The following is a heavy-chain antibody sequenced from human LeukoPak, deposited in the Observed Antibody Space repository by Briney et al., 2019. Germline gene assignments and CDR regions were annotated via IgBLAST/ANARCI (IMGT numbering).Heavy chain of an antibody. V-gene: IGHV3-9*01. Sequence: GRSLRLSCAASGFTFDDYAMHWVRQAPGKGLEWASGISWNSGSIGYADSVKGRFTISRDNAKNSLYLQMNSLRAEDTALYYCAKGGLVVVAATFDYWGQGTLVTVSS. CDR2: ISWNSGSI. CDR3: AKGGLVVVAATFDY. D-gene: IGHD2-15*01. CDR1: GFTFDDYA. J-gene: IGHJ4*02.